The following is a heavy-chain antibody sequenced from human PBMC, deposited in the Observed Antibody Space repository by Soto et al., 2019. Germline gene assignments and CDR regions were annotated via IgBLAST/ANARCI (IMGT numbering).Heavy chain of an antibody. CDR3: AKSLRYYDSSGPFDY. Sequence: GGSLRLSCAASGFAFSSYGMHWVRQSPGKGLEWVAVISYDGSNKYYADSVKGRFTISRDNSKNTLYLQMNSLRAEDTAVYYCAKSLRYYDSSGPFDYWGQGTLVTVSS. J-gene: IGHJ4*02. CDR2: ISYDGSNK. D-gene: IGHD3-22*01. CDR1: GFAFSSYG. V-gene: IGHV3-30*18.